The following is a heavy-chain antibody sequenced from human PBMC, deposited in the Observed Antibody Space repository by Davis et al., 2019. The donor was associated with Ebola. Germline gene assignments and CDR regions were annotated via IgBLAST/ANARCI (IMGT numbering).Heavy chain of an antibody. Sequence: PGGSLRLSCAASGFTFSNYWMSWVRQAPGKGLEWVANIKQDGSEKYYVDSVKGRFTISRDNAKNSLYLQMNSLRAEDTAVYYCARDPEVEGSSWYFDYWGQGTLVTVSS. J-gene: IGHJ4*02. CDR2: IKQDGSEK. V-gene: IGHV3-7*03. D-gene: IGHD6-13*01. CDR1: GFTFSNYW. CDR3: ARDPEVEGSSWYFDY.